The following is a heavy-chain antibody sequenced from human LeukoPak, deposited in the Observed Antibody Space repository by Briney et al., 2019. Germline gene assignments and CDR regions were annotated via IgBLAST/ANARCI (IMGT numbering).Heavy chain of an antibody. V-gene: IGHV4-39*01. D-gene: IGHD3-10*01. CDR3: ARLALGGYGSGSYLEGSPSFDY. J-gene: IGHJ4*02. CDR2: IYYSGST. Sequence: SETLSLTCTVSGGSISSSSYYWGWIRQPPGKGLEWTGSIYYSGSTYYNPSLKSRVTISVDTSKNQFSLKLSSVTAADTAVYYCARLALGGYGSGSYLEGSPSFDYWGQGTLVTVSS. CDR1: GGSISSSSYY.